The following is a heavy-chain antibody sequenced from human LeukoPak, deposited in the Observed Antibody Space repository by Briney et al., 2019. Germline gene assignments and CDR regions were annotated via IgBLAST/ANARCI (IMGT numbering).Heavy chain of an antibody. Sequence: SETLSLTCAVYGGSFSGYYWSWIRQPPGKGLEWLGEINHSGSTNYTPSLKSRVTISVDTSKNQFSLKLSSVTAADTAVYYCARHVVSSSWAGWFDPWGQGTLVTVSS. CDR1: GGSFSGYY. J-gene: IGHJ5*02. D-gene: IGHD6-13*01. V-gene: IGHV4-34*01. CDR2: INHSGST. CDR3: ARHVVSSSWAGWFDP.